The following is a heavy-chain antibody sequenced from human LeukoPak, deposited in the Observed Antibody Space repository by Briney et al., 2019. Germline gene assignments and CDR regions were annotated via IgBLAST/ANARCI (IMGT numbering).Heavy chain of an antibody. D-gene: IGHD2-2*01. CDR1: GGSISSYY. V-gene: IGHV4-59*01. CDR2: IYYSGST. J-gene: IGHJ5*02. Sequence: PSVTLSLTCTVSGGSISSYYWSWIRQPPGKGLEWIGYIYYSGSTNYNPSLKSRVTISVDTSKNQFSLKLSSVTAADTAVYYCARELNPFCSSTSCTFGNWFDPWGQGTLVTVSS. CDR3: ARELNPFCSSTSCTFGNWFDP.